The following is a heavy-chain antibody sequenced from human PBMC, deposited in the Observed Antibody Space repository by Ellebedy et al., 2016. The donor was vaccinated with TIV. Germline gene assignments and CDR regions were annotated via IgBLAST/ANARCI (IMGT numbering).Heavy chain of an antibody. CDR2: INPNSGGT. J-gene: IGHJ6*02. Sequence: ASVKVSXXASGYTFTGYYMHWVRQAPGQGLEWMGWINPNSGGTNYAQKFQGRVTMTRDTSISTAYMELSRLRSDDTAVYYCARPRVAAVAGKDYYYYYGMDVWGQGTTVTVSS. CDR1: GYTFTGYY. CDR3: ARPRVAAVAGKDYYYYYGMDV. D-gene: IGHD6-19*01. V-gene: IGHV1-2*02.